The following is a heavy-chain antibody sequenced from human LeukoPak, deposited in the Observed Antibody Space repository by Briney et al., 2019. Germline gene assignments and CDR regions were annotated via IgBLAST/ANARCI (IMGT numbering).Heavy chain of an antibody. J-gene: IGHJ4*02. V-gene: IGHV4-34*01. Sequence: SETLSLTCAVYGGSFSGYYWSWIRQPPGKGLEWIGEINHSGSTNYNPSLKSRVTISVDTSKNQFSLKLSSVTAADTAVYYCARGQLPRVGYWGQGTLVTVSS. CDR2: INHSGST. CDR1: GGSFSGYY. D-gene: IGHD6-6*01. CDR3: ARGQLPRVGY.